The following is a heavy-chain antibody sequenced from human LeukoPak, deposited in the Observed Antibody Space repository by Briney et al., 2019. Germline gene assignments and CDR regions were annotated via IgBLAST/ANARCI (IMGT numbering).Heavy chain of an antibody. CDR2: ISSSSSYI. Sequence: GGSLRLSCAVSGFTVSSYTINWVRQAPGEGLEWGSSISSSSSYIYYADSVKGPFTISRDHATNSLSVPLNSLRAEDPAVYSCVRVFPGGKNYYGMAVWGQGTTVIDSS. V-gene: IGHV3-21*01. CDR1: GFTVSSYT. CDR3: VRVFPGGKNYYGMAV. D-gene: IGHD4-23*01. J-gene: IGHJ6*02.